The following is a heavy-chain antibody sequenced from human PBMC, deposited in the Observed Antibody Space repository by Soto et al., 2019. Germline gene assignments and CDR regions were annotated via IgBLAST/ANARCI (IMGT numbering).Heavy chain of an antibody. D-gene: IGHD2-21*02. CDR3: ATVGKVTGIDY. J-gene: IGHJ4*02. CDR1: GFTFSSYA. V-gene: IGHV3-23*01. Sequence: EVQLLESGGGLVQPGGSLRLSCAASGFTFSSYAMSWVRQAPGKGLEWVSAISGSGGSTYYADSVKGRFTISRDNSKDTLDLQMTSLRAEDTAVYYCATVGKVTGIDYWGQGTLVTVSS. CDR2: ISGSGGST.